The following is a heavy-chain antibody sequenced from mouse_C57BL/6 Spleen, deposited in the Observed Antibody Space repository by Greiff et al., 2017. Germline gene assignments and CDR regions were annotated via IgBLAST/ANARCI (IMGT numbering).Heavy chain of an antibody. CDR3: ASITTVVEGYFDV. V-gene: IGHV5-12*01. CDR1: GFTFSDYY. D-gene: IGHD1-1*01. CDR2: ISNGGGST. Sequence: EVKVVESGGGLVQPGGSLKLSCAASGFTFSDYYMYWVRQTPEKRLEWVAYISNGGGSTYYPDTVKGRFTISRDNAKNTLYLQMSRLKSEDTAMYYCASITTVVEGYFDVWGTGTTVTVSS. J-gene: IGHJ1*03.